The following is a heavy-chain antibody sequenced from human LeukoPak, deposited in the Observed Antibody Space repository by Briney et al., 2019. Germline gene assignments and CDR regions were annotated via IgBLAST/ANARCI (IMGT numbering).Heavy chain of an antibody. D-gene: IGHD6-19*01. Sequence: PSETLSLTCSLSGGSMKNYYWPWIRQPPGKGLEWIGYIFHDGRTNYSPSLKSRVSISVDTSKNQFSLRLDSMTAADTAVYFCARDVTHSQSRGWYYLDFWGQGTLVTVSS. CDR2: IFHDGRT. CDR3: ARDVTHSQSRGWYYLDF. J-gene: IGHJ4*02. V-gene: IGHV4-59*01. CDR1: GGSMKNYY.